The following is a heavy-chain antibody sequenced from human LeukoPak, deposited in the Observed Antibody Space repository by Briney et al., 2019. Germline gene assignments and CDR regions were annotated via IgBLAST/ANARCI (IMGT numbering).Heavy chain of an antibody. CDR1: GYTFTVYY. CDR2: INPYAGRT. CDR3: WGEMGSVGYCSGGSCYSLAFDI. J-gene: IGHJ3*02. V-gene: IGHV1-46*01. D-gene: IGHD2-15*01. Sequence: ASVKLSCNASGYTFTVYYMYWVRHPPGAGLGWVGIINPYAGRTSYAQPFHSRVTMTRVTSTSTVFMEHSSLGTEGTAVYYCWGEMGSVGYCSGGSCYSLAFDIWGQGTMVTVSS.